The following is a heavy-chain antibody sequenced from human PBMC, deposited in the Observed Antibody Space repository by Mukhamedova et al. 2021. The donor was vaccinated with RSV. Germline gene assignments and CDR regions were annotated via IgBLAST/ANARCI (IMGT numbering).Heavy chain of an antibody. J-gene: IGHJ3*02. CDR2: ISGSGGST. Sequence: ISGSGGSTYYADSVKGRFTISRDNSKNTLYLQMNSLRAEDTAVYYCARSITMVRGGIYAFDIWGQGTMVTVSS. V-gene: IGHV3-23*01. D-gene: IGHD3-10*01. CDR3: ARSITMVRGGIYAFDI.